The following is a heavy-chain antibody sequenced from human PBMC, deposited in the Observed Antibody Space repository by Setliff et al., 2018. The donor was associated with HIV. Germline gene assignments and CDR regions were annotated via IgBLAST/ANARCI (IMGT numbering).Heavy chain of an antibody. D-gene: IGHD6-19*01. J-gene: IGHJ6*03. Sequence: SETLSLTCTVSGGTISSGGYYWSWVRQHPGKGLEWIGFIYHRGNTHYNSSLKSRLTISVDTSKNQFSLKLSSVTAADTAVYYCARESYSSAWEVNYYYMDVWGKGTSVTVSS. V-gene: IGHV4-31*03. CDR1: GGTISSGGYY. CDR2: IYHRGNT. CDR3: ARESYSSAWEVNYYYMDV.